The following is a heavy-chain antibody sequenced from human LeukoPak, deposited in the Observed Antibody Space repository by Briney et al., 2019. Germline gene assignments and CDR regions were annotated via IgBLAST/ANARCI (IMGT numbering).Heavy chain of an antibody. CDR2: ISGSGGST. CDR3: AKRGYYDSSGLDY. J-gene: IGHJ4*02. D-gene: IGHD3-22*01. Sequence: GGSLRLSCAASGFTFSSYGMSWVRQAPGKGLEWVSAISGSGGSTYYADSVKGRFTISRDNSKNTLYLQMNSLRAEDTAVYYCAKRGYYDSSGLDYWGQGTLVTVSS. CDR1: GFTFSSYG. V-gene: IGHV3-23*01.